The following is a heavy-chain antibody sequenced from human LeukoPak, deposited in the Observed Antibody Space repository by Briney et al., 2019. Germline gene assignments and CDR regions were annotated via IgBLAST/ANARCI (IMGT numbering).Heavy chain of an antibody. V-gene: IGHV1-2*02. J-gene: IGHJ4*02. CDR1: GYTFTGYY. D-gene: IGHD3-22*01. CDR2: IDPNSGDT. Sequence: ASVKVSCRASGYTFTGYYIHWVRQAPGQGLEWMGWIDPNSGDTNYAQKFQGRVTMTRDTSINTAYMELSSLRSDDTAVVYCAKDFGNYISGFSYWGQGTLVTVSS. CDR3: AKDFGNYISGFSY.